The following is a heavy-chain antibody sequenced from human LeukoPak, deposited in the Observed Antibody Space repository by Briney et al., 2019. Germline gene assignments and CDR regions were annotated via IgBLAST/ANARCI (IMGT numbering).Heavy chain of an antibody. Sequence: PSETLSLTCTVSGGSTSSDYWSWVRQPPGKGLEWIGYIYYSGSTNYNPSLKSRVTISVDTSKNQFSLKLSSVTAADTAVYYCARDHHYYYYYMDVWGKGTTVTVSS. CDR2: IYYSGST. CDR1: GGSTSSDY. V-gene: IGHV4-59*01. CDR3: ARDHHYYYYYMDV. J-gene: IGHJ6*03.